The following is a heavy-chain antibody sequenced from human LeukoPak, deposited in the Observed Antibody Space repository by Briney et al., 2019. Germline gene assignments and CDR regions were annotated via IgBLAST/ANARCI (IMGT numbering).Heavy chain of an antibody. J-gene: IGHJ6*03. CDR1: GGSISSSSYY. D-gene: IGHD3-10*01. CDR3: ARQGFGVRGFDLGKEDYYYYMDV. V-gene: IGHV4-39*01. Sequence: SETLSLTCTVSGGSISSSSYYWGWIRQPPGKGLEWIGSIYYSGSTYYNPSLKSRVTISVDTSKNQFSLKLSSVTAADTAVYYCARQGFGVRGFDLGKEDYYYYMDVWGKGTTVTISS. CDR2: IYYSGST.